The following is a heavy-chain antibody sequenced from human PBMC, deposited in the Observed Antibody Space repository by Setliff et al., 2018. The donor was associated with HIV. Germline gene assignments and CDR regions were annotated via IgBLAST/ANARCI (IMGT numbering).Heavy chain of an antibody. CDR1: GFTFSSYE. CDR3: ARDPKYYYGSGRGFDY. Sequence: GGSLRLSCAASGFTFSSYEMDWFRQAPGKGLEWVSYITGSSDTIYYADSVKGRFTISRDNAKNSLYLQMNTLRAEDTAVYYCARDPKYYYGSGRGFDYWGQGTLVTVSS. CDR2: ITGSSDTI. J-gene: IGHJ4*02. V-gene: IGHV3-48*03. D-gene: IGHD3-10*01.